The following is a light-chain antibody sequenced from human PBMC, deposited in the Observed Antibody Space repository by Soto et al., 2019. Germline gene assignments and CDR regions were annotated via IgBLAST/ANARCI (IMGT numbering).Light chain of an antibody. CDR1: QSVRSSY. Sequence: EIVLTQSPATLSLSPGDRATLSCGASQSVRSSYVAWYQQKAGLAPRLLIYDGSSRASGIPDRFSGSGSGTDFTLTIGRLEPEDFSLYICRPYRYTASPCFGGGT. V-gene: IGKV3D-20*01. CDR2: DGS. J-gene: IGKJ4*01. CDR3: RPYRYTASPC.